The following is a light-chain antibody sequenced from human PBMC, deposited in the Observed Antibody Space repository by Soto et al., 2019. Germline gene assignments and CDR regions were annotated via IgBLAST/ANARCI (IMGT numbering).Light chain of an antibody. Sequence: DIRMTKSPSTLSGSVGDRVTITCRASQTISSWLAWYQQKPGKAPKLLIYKASTLKSGVPSRFSGSGSGTDFTLTISSLEPEDFAVYYCQQRSDWPRTFGQGTRWIS. CDR3: QQRSDWPRT. V-gene: IGKV1-5*03. CDR1: QTISSW. J-gene: IGKJ1*01. CDR2: KAS.